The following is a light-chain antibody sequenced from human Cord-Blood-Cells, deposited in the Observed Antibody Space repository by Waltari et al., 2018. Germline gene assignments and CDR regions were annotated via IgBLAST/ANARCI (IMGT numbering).Light chain of an antibody. CDR2: GAS. V-gene: IGKV3-20*01. CDR1: QSVSSSY. CDR3: QQYGSSPGT. J-gene: IGKJ1*01. Sequence: DIVLTQSPGTLSLSPGERATLSCRASQSVSSSYLAWYQQKPGQAPRLVIYGASSRATGIPDRFSGSGSGTDFTLTISRLEPEDFAVYYCQQYGSSPGTFGQGIKVEIK.